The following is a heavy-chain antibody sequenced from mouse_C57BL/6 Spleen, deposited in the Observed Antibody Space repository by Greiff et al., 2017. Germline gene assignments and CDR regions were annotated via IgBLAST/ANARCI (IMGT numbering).Heavy chain of an antibody. D-gene: IGHD1-1*01. Sequence: EVKLVESEGGLVQPGSSMKLSCTASGFTFSDYYMAWVRQVPEKGLEWVANINYDGSSTYYLDSLKSRFIISRDNAKNILYLQMSSLKSEDTATYYCAREPLYGSSLSYWYFDVWGTGTTVTVSS. CDR1: GFTFSDYY. V-gene: IGHV5-16*01. CDR2: INYDGSST. CDR3: AREPLYGSSLSYWYFDV. J-gene: IGHJ1*03.